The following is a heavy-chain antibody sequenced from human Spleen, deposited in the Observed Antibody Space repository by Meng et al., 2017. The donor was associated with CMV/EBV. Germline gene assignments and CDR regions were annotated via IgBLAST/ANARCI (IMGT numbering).Heavy chain of an antibody. V-gene: IGHV3-13*01. CDR2: IGSAGDR. CDR3: ATLRSYSFDY. Sequence: GGSLRLSCAASGFSFSSHDMHWVRQTPGKGLEWVSSIGSAGDRYYAGSVKGRFTISRENAKNTLFLQMNSLRAEDTAVYYCATLRSYSFDYWGQGTLVTVSS. D-gene: IGHD4-17*01. J-gene: IGHJ4*02. CDR1: GFSFSSHD.